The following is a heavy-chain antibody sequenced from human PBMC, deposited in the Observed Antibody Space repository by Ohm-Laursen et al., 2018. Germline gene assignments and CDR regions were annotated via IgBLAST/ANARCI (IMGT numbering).Heavy chain of an antibody. CDR3: ARDLPKVPLDY. CDR1: GFTFSSYG. V-gene: IGHV3-33*01. Sequence: SSLRLSCAASGFTFSSYGMHWVRQTPGKGLEWVAVIWYDGSDKYYADSVKGRFTISRDNSKNTLYLQMNSLRAEDTAVYYCARDLPKVPLDYWGQGTLVTVSS. CDR2: IWYDGSDK. J-gene: IGHJ4*02.